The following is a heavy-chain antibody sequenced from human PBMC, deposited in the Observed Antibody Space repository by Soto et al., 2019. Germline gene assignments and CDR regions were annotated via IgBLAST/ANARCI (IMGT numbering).Heavy chain of an antibody. V-gene: IGHV4-30-2*01. Sequence: PSETLSLTCTVSGGYISNAAYSWSWIRQPPGQGLEGIGYIYPSGMHFYNPSLRSRVTISIDRSNDQFSLRLSSVTAADTAVYYCARGQRFSDSFDPWGQGTLVTVSS. J-gene: IGHJ5*02. CDR1: GGYISNAAYS. CDR2: IYPSGMH. D-gene: IGHD3-3*01. CDR3: ARGQRFSDSFDP.